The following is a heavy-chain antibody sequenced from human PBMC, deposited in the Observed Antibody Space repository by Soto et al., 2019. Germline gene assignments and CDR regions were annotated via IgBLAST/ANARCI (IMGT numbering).Heavy chain of an antibody. CDR3: ARDLFLQDRPFDY. V-gene: IGHV1-69*13. Sequence: ASVKVSCKASGGTFSSYAISWVRQAPGQGLEWMGGIIPIFGTANYAQKFQGRVTITADESTSTAYMELSSLRSEDTAVYYCARDLFLQDRPFDYWGQGTLVTVSS. D-gene: IGHD2-15*01. CDR2: IIPIFGTA. CDR1: GGTFSSYA. J-gene: IGHJ4*02.